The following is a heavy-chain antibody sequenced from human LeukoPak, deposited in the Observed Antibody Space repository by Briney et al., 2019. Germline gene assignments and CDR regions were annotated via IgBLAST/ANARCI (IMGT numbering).Heavy chain of an antibody. J-gene: IGHJ4*02. CDR2: ISGSGGST. V-gene: IGHV3-23*01. Sequence: GGSLRLSCAASGFTFSSYAMSWVRPAPGKGLEWVSAISGSGGSTYYADSVKGRYTISRDNSKNTLYLQMNSLRAEDTAVYYCAKDLTVVVITTEDYWGQGTLVTVSS. CDR3: AKDLTVVVITTEDY. D-gene: IGHD3-22*01. CDR1: GFTFSSYA.